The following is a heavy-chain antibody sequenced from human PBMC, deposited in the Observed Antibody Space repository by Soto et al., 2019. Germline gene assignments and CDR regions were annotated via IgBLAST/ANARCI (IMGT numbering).Heavy chain of an antibody. J-gene: IGHJ4*02. CDR1: GGSISSSSYY. CDR2: IYYSGST. CDR3: ARAADGYNYDY. Sequence: SETLSLTCTVSGGSISSSSYYWSWIRQPPGKRLEWIGYIYYSGSTNYNPSLKSRVTISVDTSKNQFSLKLSSVTAADTAVYYCARAADGYNYDYWGQGTLVTVSS. D-gene: IGHD5-12*01. V-gene: IGHV4-61*01.